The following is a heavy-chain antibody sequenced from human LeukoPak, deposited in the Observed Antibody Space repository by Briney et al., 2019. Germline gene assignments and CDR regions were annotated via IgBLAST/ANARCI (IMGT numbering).Heavy chain of an antibody. CDR3: ARIGYCSSTSCSYAFDI. CDR2: INWNGGST. CDR1: GFTFDDYG. J-gene: IGHJ3*02. D-gene: IGHD2-2*01. V-gene: IGHV3-20*01. Sequence: GGSLRLSCAASGFTFDDYGMSWVRQAPGKGLEWVSGINWNGGSTGYADSVKGRFTISRDNAKNSLYLRMNSLRAEDTALYHCARIGYCSSTSCSYAFDIWGQGTMVTVSS.